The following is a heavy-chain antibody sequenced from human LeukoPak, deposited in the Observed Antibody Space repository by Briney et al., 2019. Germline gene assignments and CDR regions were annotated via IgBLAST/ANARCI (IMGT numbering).Heavy chain of an antibody. Sequence: ASVKVSCKASGYTFTSYYMHWVRQAPGQGLEWMGIINPSGGSTTYAQKFQGRVTMTRDTSTSTVYMELSSLRSEDTAVYYCARAISIFGVVIPPGYWGQGTLVTVSS. CDR3: ARAISIFGVVIPPGY. V-gene: IGHV1-46*01. J-gene: IGHJ4*02. CDR2: INPSGGST. CDR1: GYTFTSYY. D-gene: IGHD3-3*01.